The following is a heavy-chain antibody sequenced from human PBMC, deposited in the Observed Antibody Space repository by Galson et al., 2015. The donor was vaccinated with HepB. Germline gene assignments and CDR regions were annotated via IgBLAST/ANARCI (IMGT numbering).Heavy chain of an antibody. D-gene: IGHD3-10*01. J-gene: IGHJ4*02. CDR1: GFTFSSYG. Sequence: SLRLSCAASGFTFSSYGMHWVRQAPGKGLEWVAVISYDGSNKYYADSVKGRFTISRDNSKNTLYLQMNSLRAEDTAVYYCAKELDYYGSGSYEGPNFDYWGQGTLVTVSS. CDR2: ISYDGSNK. CDR3: AKELDYYGSGSYEGPNFDY. V-gene: IGHV3-30*18.